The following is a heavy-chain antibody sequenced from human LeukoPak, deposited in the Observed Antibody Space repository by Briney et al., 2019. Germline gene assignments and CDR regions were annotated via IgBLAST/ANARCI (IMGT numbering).Heavy chain of an antibody. V-gene: IGHV1-2*02. CDR3: ARDPPIGVVVAASFRYYYYYGMDV. CDR2: INPNSGGT. CDR1: GYTFTGYY. Sequence: GASVKVSCKASGYTFTGYYMHWVRQAPGQGLEWMGWINPNSGGTNYAQKFQGRVTMTRDTSISTAYMELSRLRSDDTAAYYCARDPPIGVVVAASFRYYYYYGMDVWGQGTTVTVSS. D-gene: IGHD2-15*01. J-gene: IGHJ6*02.